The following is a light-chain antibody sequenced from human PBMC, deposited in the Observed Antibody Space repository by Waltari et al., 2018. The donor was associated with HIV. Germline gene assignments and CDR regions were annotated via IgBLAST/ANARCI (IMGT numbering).Light chain of an antibody. CDR2: DAS. J-gene: IGKJ1*01. CDR3: QQRSRWPWT. CDR1: QSVSIF. V-gene: IGKV3-11*01. Sequence: EIVLTQSAATLSLSPGERLTLSCRASQSVSIFLAWYQQRPGQAPRLLIYDASNRATGIPARFSGSGSGTDFTLTISSLEPEDFAVYYCQQRSRWPWTFGQGTKVEVK.